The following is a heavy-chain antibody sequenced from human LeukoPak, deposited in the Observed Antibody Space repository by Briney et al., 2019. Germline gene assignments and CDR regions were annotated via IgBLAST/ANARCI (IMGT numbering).Heavy chain of an antibody. D-gene: IGHD2-2*01. CDR2: ISYDGRSK. J-gene: IGHJ6*03. V-gene: IGHV3-30*03. Sequence: PGRSLRLSCAASGFTFSSYGIHWVRQAPGKGLEWVAVISYDGRSKYYADSVKGRFTISRDNSKNTLYLQMNSLRAEDTAVYYCARDKCTLCPSPTSKDIIGYCSSTSCYPERYYYYYYMDVWGKGTTVTVSS. CDR3: ARDKCTLCPSPTSKDIIGYCSSTSCYPERYYYYYYMDV. CDR1: GFTFSSYG.